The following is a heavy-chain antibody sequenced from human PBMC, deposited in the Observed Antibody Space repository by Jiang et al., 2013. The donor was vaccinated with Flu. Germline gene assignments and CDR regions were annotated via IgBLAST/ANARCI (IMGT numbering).Heavy chain of an antibody. CDR2: ISYDGSNK. J-gene: IGHJ4*02. Sequence: RLSCAASGFTFSSYAMHWVRQAPGKGLEWVAVISYDGSNKYYADSVKGRFTISRDNSKNTLYLQMNSLRAEDTAVYYCARDLWGINSSGWYYWGQGTLVTVSS. CDR3: ARDLWGINSSGWYY. CDR1: GFTFSSYA. V-gene: IGHV3-30*04. D-gene: IGHD6-19*01.